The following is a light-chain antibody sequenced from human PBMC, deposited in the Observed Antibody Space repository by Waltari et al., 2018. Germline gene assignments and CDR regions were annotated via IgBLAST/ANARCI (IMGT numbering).Light chain of an antibody. CDR2: GAS. CDR1: QNLYTSDNEKH. CDR3: EQYYTTPFT. Sequence: DIVMTQSPDSLAVSLGEGATINCKSSQNLYTSDNEKHLAWYQKKPGQPPRLLIFGASTRESGVPDRFSGSGSGADFSLTISGLQAEDVAVYYCEQYYTTPFTFGQGTKVEIK. V-gene: IGKV4-1*01. J-gene: IGKJ2*01.